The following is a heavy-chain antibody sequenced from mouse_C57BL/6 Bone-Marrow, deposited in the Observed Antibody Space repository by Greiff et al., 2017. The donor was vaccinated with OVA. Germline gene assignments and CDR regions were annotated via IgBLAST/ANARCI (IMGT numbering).Heavy chain of an antibody. CDR2: IDPENGDT. Sequence: EVQGVESGAELVRPGASVKLSCTASGFNIKDDYMHWVKQRPEQGLEWIGWIDPENGDTEYASKFQGKATITADTSSNTAYLQLSSLTSEDTAVYYCTTDGNYSYFDVWGTGTTVTVSS. CDR1: GFNIKDDY. D-gene: IGHD2-1*01. J-gene: IGHJ1*03. V-gene: IGHV14-4*01. CDR3: TTDGNYSYFDV.